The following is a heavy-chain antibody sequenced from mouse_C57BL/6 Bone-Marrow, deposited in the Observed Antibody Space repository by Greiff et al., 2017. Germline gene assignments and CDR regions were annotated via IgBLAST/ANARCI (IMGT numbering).Heavy chain of an antibody. CDR2: IDPNSGGT. J-gene: IGHJ4*01. CDR3: ARLGYYDYDGGYAMDY. V-gene: IGHV1-72*01. D-gene: IGHD2-4*01. CDR1: GYTFTSYW. Sequence: QVQLRQSGAELVKPGASVKLSCKASGYTFTSYWMHWVKQRPGRGLEWIGRIDPNSGGTKYNEKFKSKATLTVDNPSSTAYMQLSSLTYEDSAVYDCARLGYYDYDGGYAMDYWGQGTSVTVSS.